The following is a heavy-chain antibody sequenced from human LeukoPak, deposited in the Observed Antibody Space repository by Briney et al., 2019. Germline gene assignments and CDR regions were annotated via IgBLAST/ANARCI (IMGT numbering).Heavy chain of an antibody. V-gene: IGHV1-46*01. Sequence: ASVKVSCKASGYTFTGYYIHWVRQAPGQGLEWMGLINPSGGNTNYAQNFQGRVTMTRDTSTSTVYMGLSSLRSEDTAVYYCARVRDGYNDAYDIWGQGTMVTVPS. D-gene: IGHD5-24*01. CDR2: INPSGGNT. J-gene: IGHJ3*02. CDR1: GYTFTGYY. CDR3: ARVRDGYNDAYDI.